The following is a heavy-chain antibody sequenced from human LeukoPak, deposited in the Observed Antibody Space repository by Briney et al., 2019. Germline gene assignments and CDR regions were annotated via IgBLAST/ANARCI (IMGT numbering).Heavy chain of an antibody. Sequence: SETLSLTCTVSGGSISSGGYYWSWIRQHPGKGLEWIGYIYYSGSTYYNPSLKSRVTISVDTSKNQFSLELSSVTAADTAVYYCARVGVKGKTDYWGQGTLVTVSS. V-gene: IGHV4-31*03. CDR1: GGSISSGGYY. CDR2: IYYSGST. J-gene: IGHJ4*02. CDR3: ARVGVKGKTDY. D-gene: IGHD3-16*01.